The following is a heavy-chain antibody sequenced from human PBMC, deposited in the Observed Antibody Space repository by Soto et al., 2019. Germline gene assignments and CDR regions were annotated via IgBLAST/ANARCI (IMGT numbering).Heavy chain of an antibody. D-gene: IGHD3-9*01. J-gene: IGHJ4*02. CDR3: ARLFDILTGYYSRGYDY. V-gene: IGHV5-51*01. Sequence: GASLKISCKGSGYSFTSYWIGWVRQMPGKGLEWMGIIYPGDSDTRYSPSFQGQVTISADKSISIAYLQRSSLKASDTAMYYCARLFDILTGYYSRGYDYWGQGTLVTVSS. CDR2: IYPGDSDT. CDR1: GYSFTSYW.